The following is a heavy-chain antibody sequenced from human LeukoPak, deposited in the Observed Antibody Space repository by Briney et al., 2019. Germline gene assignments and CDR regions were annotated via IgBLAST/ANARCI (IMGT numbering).Heavy chain of an antibody. CDR2: ISSSGSTI. CDR3: AREEYSFDY. CDR1: GFTFSDYY. V-gene: IGHV3-11*04. J-gene: IGHJ4*02. Sequence: GGSLRLSCAASGFTFSDYYMSWIRQAPGKGLEWVSYISSSGSTIYYADSVKGRFTISRDNAKNSLYLQMSSLTSEDTGVYYCAREEYSFDYWGQGTLVTVSS. D-gene: IGHD2/OR15-2a*01.